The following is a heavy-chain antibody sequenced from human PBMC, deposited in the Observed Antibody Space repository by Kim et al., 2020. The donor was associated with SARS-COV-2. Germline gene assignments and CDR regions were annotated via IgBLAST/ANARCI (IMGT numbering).Heavy chain of an antibody. J-gene: IGHJ4*02. CDR3: TTNYTTWDYSGYDRTFRDY. V-gene: IGHV3-15*01. CDR1: GFTFGNAW. Sequence: GGSLRLSCAASGFTFGNAWMSWVRQAPGKGLEWVGLIKSKADGGTTDYAAPVKGRFTISRDDSKNTLYLQMNSLKTEDTAVYYCTTNYTTWDYSGYDRTFRDYWGQGTLVTVSS. CDR2: IKSKADGGTT. D-gene: IGHD5-12*01.